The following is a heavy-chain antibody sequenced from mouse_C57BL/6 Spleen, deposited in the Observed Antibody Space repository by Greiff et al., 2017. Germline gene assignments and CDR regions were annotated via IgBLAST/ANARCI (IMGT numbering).Heavy chain of an antibody. CDR3: ARNVGYSFDD. D-gene: IGHD2-12*01. CDR1: GYAFSSYW. V-gene: IGHV1-80*01. CDR2: IYPGDGDT. J-gene: IGHJ2*01. Sequence: QVQLKESGAELVKPGASVKISCKASGYAFSSYWMNWVKQRPGKGLEWIGQIYPGDGDTNYNGKFKGKATLTADKSSSTAYMQLSSLTSEDSAVYFCARNVGYSFDDWGQGTTLTVAS.